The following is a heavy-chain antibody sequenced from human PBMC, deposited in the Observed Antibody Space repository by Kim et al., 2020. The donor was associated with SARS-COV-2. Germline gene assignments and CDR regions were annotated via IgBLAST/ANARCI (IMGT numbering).Heavy chain of an antibody. CDR1: GFTFSSYW. J-gene: IGHJ6*02. D-gene: IGHD6-13*01. CDR2: IKQDGSEK. Sequence: GGSLRLSCAASGFTFSSYWMSWVRQAPGKGLEWVANIKQDGSEKYYVDSVKGRFTISRDNAKNSLYLQMNSLRAEDTAVYYCARGPRALIAAAQDYGMDVWGQGTTVTVSS. CDR3: ARGPRALIAAAQDYGMDV. V-gene: IGHV3-7*03.